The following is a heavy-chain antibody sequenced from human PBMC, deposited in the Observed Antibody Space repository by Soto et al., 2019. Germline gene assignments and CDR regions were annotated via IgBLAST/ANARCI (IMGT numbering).Heavy chain of an antibody. CDR2: IYYSGST. V-gene: IGHV4-39*01. J-gene: IGHJ6*03. D-gene: IGHD6-25*01. Sequence: SNTLSLTFTVSGCSISSSSYYWCWILQPPGKGLEWIGNIYYSGSTYYNPSLKSRVTISVDTSKNQFSLKLSSVTAADTAVYYCAGSSGRPQTALYFYDYREVWGKGTKATVP. CDR3: AGSSGRPQTALYFYDYREV. CDR1: GCSISSSSYY.